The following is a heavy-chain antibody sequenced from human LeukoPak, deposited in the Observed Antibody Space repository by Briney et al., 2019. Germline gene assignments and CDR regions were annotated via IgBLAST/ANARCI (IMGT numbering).Heavy chain of an antibody. J-gene: IGHJ6*03. CDR2: INHSGST. CDR3: ARGQKQLVRKYYYYYMDV. Sequence: SETLSLTCAVYGGSFSGYYWSWIRQPPGKGLEWIGEINHSGSTNYNPSLKSRVTISVDTSKNQFSLKLSSVTAADTAVYYCARGQKQLVRKYYYYYMDVWGKGTKVTVSS. CDR1: GGSFSGYY. D-gene: IGHD6-6*01. V-gene: IGHV4-34*01.